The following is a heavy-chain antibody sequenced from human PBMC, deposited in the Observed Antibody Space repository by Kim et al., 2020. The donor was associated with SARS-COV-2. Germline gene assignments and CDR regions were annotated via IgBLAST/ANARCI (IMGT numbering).Heavy chain of an antibody. CDR2: T. J-gene: IGHJ4*02. Sequence: TYHSNSVNATIPMTRDNSKNTLYLQMGSLRTEDMAVYYCARYGFDGDLDYWGQGTLVTVSS. V-gene: IGHV3-64*01. CDR3: ARYGFDGDLDY. D-gene: IGHD4-17*01.